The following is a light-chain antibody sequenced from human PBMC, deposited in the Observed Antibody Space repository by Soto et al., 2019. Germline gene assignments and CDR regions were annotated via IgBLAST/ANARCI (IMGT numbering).Light chain of an antibody. Sequence: EIVLTQSPGTLSLSPGERATLSCRASQSVSSSYLAWYQQTPGQAPRLLIYGASSRATGIPDRFSGSGSGTDFTLTISRLEPEDFAVYYCQQYDSSPVTFGQGTKVEIK. J-gene: IGKJ1*01. CDR1: QSVSSSY. V-gene: IGKV3-20*01. CDR3: QQYDSSPVT. CDR2: GAS.